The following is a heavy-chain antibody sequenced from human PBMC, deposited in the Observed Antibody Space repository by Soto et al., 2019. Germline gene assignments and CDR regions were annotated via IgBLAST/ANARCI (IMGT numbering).Heavy chain of an antibody. Sequence: ASVKFSCKASGYTFTGYYMHWVRQAHGQGLEWMGWISAYNGNTNYAQKLQGRVTMTTDTSTSTAYMELRSLRSDDTAVYYRARDPGAAGPDYYYYYGMDVWGQGTTVTVSS. CDR1: GYTFTGYY. CDR2: ISAYNGNT. V-gene: IGHV1-18*04. J-gene: IGHJ6*02. D-gene: IGHD6-13*01. CDR3: ARDPGAAGPDYYYYYGMDV.